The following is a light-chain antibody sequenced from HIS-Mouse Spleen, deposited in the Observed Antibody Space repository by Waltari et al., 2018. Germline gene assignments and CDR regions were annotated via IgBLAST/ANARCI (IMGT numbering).Light chain of an antibody. Sequence: QSALTQPASVSGSPGQSITISCTGTSRDGGGYNYVPWYQQHPGKAPKLMIYDVSNRPSGVSNRFSGSKSGNTASLTISGLQAEDEADYYCSSYTSSSFWVFGGGTKLTVL. V-gene: IGLV2-14*03. CDR3: SSYTSSSFWV. CDR2: DVS. J-gene: IGLJ3*02. CDR1: SRDGGGYNY.